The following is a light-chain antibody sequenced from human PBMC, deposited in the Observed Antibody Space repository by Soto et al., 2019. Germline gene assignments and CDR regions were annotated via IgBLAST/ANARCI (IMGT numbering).Light chain of an antibody. Sequence: EIVLTLSPGTLSLSARDRATVSCRASQSVSRSYLGWYQQKPGQAPRLLMYGASIRAAGVPDRFSGSGSGTEFTLTISRLEPEDFTVYYCHHYETFGQGTKVDIK. V-gene: IGKV3-20*01. CDR1: QSVSRSY. CDR2: GAS. J-gene: IGKJ1*01. CDR3: HHYET.